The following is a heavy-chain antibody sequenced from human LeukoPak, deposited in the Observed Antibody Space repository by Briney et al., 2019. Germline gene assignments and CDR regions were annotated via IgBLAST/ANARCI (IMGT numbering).Heavy chain of an antibody. J-gene: IGHJ6*02. D-gene: IGHD2-15*01. CDR2: IYYSGST. CDR1: GGSISSYY. V-gene: IGHV4-59*01. Sequence: PSETLSVTCTVSGGSISSYYWSWIRQPPGKGLEWIGYIYYSGSTNYNPSLKSRVTISVDTSKNQFSLKLSSVTAADTAVYYCARGYCSGGSCSFLYYYYGMDVWGQGTTVTVSS. CDR3: ARGYCSGGSCSFLYYYYGMDV.